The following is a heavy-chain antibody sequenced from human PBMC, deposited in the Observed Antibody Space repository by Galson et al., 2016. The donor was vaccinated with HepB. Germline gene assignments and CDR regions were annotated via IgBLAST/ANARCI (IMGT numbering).Heavy chain of an antibody. V-gene: IGHV3-30-3*01. CDR2: IPYDRSTE. D-gene: IGHD2-2*01. J-gene: IGHJ6*02. Sequence: SLRLSCAASGFTFNTSAMHWVRQAPGKGLEWVAVIPYDRSTEFYVESVKGRFTISRDNSKRTLYLQMSSLRSEDTAVYYCATDRQGQLATADVGGQGTTVTVSS. CDR3: ATDRQGQLATADV. CDR1: GFTFNTSA.